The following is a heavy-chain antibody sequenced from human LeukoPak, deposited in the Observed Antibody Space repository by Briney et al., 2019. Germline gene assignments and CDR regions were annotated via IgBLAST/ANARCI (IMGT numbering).Heavy chain of an antibody. V-gene: IGHV1-18*01. CDR1: VYTFTSYG. CDR2: ISAYNGNT. Sequence: ASVNVSCKSSVYTFTSYGISWVRQAPGQGLEWMGWISAYNGNTNYAQKLQGRVTMTTDTSTSTAYMELRSLRSDDTAVYYCARDLSYNSGSYHSNDAFDIWGQGTMVTVSS. J-gene: IGHJ3*02. D-gene: IGHD1-26*01. CDR3: ARDLSYNSGSYHSNDAFDI.